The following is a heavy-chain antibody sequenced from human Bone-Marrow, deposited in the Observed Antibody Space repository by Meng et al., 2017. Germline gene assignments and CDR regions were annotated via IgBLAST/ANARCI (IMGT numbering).Heavy chain of an antibody. V-gene: IGHV3-23*01. J-gene: IGHJ4*02. Sequence: GESLKISCAASGLTFGNHAMSWVRQAPGKGLEWVSGISGNGGGTYYADSVKGRFTISRDDAKNSLFLQMNSLRAEDTAIYYCARLENSAYNLGAVDSWGQGTLVTVSS. CDR3: ARLENSAYNLGAVDS. CDR2: ISGNGGGT. D-gene: IGHD5-12*01. CDR1: GLTFGNHA.